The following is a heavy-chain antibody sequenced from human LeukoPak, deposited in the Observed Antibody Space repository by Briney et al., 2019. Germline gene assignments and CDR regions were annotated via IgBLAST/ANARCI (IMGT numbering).Heavy chain of an antibody. Sequence: GASVKVSCKASGGTFSSYAISWVRQAPGQGLEWMGRIIPILGIANYAQKFQGRVTMTRDTSTSTVYMELSSLRSEDTALYYCARDRLRRSGDYYYNYYMDVWGKGTTVTVSS. CDR1: GGTFSSYA. CDR2: IIPILGIA. V-gene: IGHV1-69*04. D-gene: IGHD2-21*02. J-gene: IGHJ6*03. CDR3: ARDRLRRSGDYYYNYYMDV.